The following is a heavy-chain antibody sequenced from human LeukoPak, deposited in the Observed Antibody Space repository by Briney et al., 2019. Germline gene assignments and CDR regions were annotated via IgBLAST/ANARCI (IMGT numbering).Heavy chain of an antibody. D-gene: IGHD3-10*01. Sequence: KPSETLSLTCTVSGGSISSYYWSWIRQPPGKGLEWIGYIYYSGSTNYNPSLKSRVTISVDTSKNQFSLKLSSVTAADTAVYYCARGLISRFDSRYGMDVWGQGTTVTVSS. CDR2: IYYSGST. CDR3: ARGLISRFDSRYGMDV. CDR1: GGSISSYY. V-gene: IGHV4-59*12. J-gene: IGHJ6*02.